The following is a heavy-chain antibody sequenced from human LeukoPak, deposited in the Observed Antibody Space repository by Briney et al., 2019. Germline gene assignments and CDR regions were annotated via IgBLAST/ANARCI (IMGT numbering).Heavy chain of an antibody. CDR1: GYSISSGYY. V-gene: IGHV4-61*05. CDR2: IYYSGST. CDR3: ARFNSGSYQHYFDY. Sequence: PSETLSLTCTVSGYSISSGYYWGWIRQPPGKGLEWIGYIYYSGSTNYNPSLKSRVTISVDTSKNQFSLKLSSVTAADTAVYYCARFNSGSYQHYFDYWGQGTLVIVSS. D-gene: IGHD1-26*01. J-gene: IGHJ4*02.